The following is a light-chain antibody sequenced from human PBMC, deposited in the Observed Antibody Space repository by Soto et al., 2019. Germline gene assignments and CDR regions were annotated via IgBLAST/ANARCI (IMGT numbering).Light chain of an antibody. CDR1: NIGSKT. CDR3: KVWDSSSDHPGVV. CDR2: YDS. J-gene: IGLJ2*01. V-gene: IGLV3-21*04. Sequence: SYELTQPPSVSVAPGKTARITCGGNNIGSKTVHWYQQKPGQAPVLVIYYDSDRPSGIPERFSGSNSENTATLTISRVEAGDEAGYYCKVWDSSSDHPGVVFGGGTKVTVL.